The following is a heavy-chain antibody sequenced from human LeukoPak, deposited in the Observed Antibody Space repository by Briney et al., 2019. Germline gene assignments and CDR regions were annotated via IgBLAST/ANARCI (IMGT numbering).Heavy chain of an antibody. Sequence: GGSLRLSCAASGFTFSSYWMTGVRQARGKGREGVANIKQDGSEKYFVDSVKGRFTISRDNAKNSLYLQITSLRPEDTAVYYCTRDIKYRSGWYGFDYWGQGTLVTVSS. CDR2: IKQDGSEK. J-gene: IGHJ4*02. CDR1: GFTFSSYW. V-gene: IGHV3-7*01. CDR3: TRDIKYRSGWYGFDY. D-gene: IGHD6-19*01.